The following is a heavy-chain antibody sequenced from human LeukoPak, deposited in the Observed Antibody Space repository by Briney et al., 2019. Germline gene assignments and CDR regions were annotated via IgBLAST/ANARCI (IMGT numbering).Heavy chain of an antibody. CDR3: ARQVDIAVAGYDY. Sequence: GESLKISCKTSGFTFTTHWIAWVRQMPGEGLELMGIIFPGDSDTNYSPSFQGQVTISADKSSNTAYLQWSSLKASDTAMYYCARQVDIAVAGYDYWGQGTLITVSS. D-gene: IGHD6-13*01. CDR2: IFPGDSDT. V-gene: IGHV5-51*01. CDR1: GFTFTTHW. J-gene: IGHJ4*02.